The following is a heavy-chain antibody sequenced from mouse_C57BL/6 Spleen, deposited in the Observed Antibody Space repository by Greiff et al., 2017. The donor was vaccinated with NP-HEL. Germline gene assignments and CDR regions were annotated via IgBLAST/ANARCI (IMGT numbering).Heavy chain of an antibody. CDR1: GYSFTGYY. V-gene: IGHV1-42*01. D-gene: IGHD1-1*01. CDR2: INPSTGGT. Sequence: EVQLQESGPELVKPGASVKISCKASGYSFTGYYMNWVKQSPEKSLEWIGEINPSTGGTTYNQKFKAKATLTVDKSSSTAYMHLKSLTSEDSAVYYCAGSNFDYWGQGTTLTVSS. CDR3: AGSNFDY. J-gene: IGHJ2*01.